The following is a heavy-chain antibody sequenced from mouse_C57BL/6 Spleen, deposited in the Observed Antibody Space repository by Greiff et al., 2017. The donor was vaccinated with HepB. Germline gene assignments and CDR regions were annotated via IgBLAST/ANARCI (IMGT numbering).Heavy chain of an antibody. CDR3: ATLYYYGNYHYAMDY. J-gene: IGHJ4*01. CDR2: IDPNSGGT. D-gene: IGHD2-1*01. Sequence: QVPLQQPGAELVKPGASVKLSCKASGYTFTSYWMHWVKQRPGRGLEWIGRIDPNSGGTQYNAKFTCTATLTVDKPSSTAYMQLSSLTSEDSAVYYCATLYYYGNYHYAMDYWGQGTSVTVSS. CDR1: GYTFTSYW. V-gene: IGHV1-72*01.